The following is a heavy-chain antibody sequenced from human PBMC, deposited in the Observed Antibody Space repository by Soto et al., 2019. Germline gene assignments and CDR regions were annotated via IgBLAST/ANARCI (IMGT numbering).Heavy chain of an antibody. CDR2: ISSSGTYI. V-gene: IGHV3-21*01. CDR1: DFIFISCT. J-gene: IGHJ4*02. CDR3: ARDNYGHSIRDQGFAY. D-gene: IGHD4-17*01. Sequence: VVSLILSCAASDFIFISCTINWFRQAPVKGLGWVSSISSSGTYIYYADSVKGRFTISRDNAKKSLSLQMNSLRAEDTSVYYCARDNYGHSIRDQGFAYWGQRTMVSVSS.